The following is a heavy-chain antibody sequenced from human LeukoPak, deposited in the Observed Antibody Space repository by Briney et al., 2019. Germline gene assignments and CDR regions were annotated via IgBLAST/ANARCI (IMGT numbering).Heavy chain of an antibody. J-gene: IGHJ4*02. V-gene: IGHV3-43D*03. CDR3: AKDFGYTQAHSFDY. Sequence: GGSLRLSCVASGFAFDEYTFNWVRQAPGKGLEWVSLISRDGTTSYYADSVKGRFTVSRDNSKNSLYLQLNDLRAEDTALYYCAKDFGYTQAHSFDYWGQGTLVTVSS. D-gene: IGHD5-18*01. CDR2: ISRDGTTS. CDR1: GFAFDEYT.